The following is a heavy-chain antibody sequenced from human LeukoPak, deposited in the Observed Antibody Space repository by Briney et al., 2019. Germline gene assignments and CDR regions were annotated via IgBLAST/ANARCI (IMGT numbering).Heavy chain of an antibody. D-gene: IGHD6-13*01. CDR2: IQYDGSNE. V-gene: IGHV3-30*14. CDR1: GFAFNTYA. Sequence: GGTLRLSCAASGFAFNTYAMSWVRQAPGKGLEWVAYIQYDGSNEQYAHSVKGRFTISRDNSKNTLYLQMNSLRAEDTAVYYCARALKQQLVPQGSKASAGWGQGTLVTVSS. J-gene: IGHJ4*02. CDR3: ARALKQQLVPQGSKASAG.